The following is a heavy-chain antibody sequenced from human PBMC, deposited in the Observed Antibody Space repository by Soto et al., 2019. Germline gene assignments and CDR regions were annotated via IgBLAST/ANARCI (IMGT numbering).Heavy chain of an antibody. CDR3: ARDTEMATIGLSYYYYYGMDV. J-gene: IGHJ6*02. CDR1: GFTFSSYS. Sequence: PGGSLRLSCAASGFTFSSYSMNWVRQAPGKGLEWVSSISSSSSYIYYADSVKGRFTISRDNAKNSLYLQMNSLRAEDTAVYYCARDTEMATIGLSYYYYYGMDVWGQGTTVTVSS. D-gene: IGHD5-12*01. V-gene: IGHV3-21*01. CDR2: ISSSSSYI.